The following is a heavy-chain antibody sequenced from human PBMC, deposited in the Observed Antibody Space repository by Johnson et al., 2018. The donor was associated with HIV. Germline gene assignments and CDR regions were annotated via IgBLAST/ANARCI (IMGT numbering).Heavy chain of an antibody. CDR1: GFTFSSYG. CDR3: AKDRSTGWYPAFDI. V-gene: IGHV3-30*02. Sequence: QVQLVESGGGVVQPGGSLRLSCAASGFTFSSYGMHWVRQAPGKGLEWVAFIRYDGSKKYYADSVRGRFTISRDNSKNTLYLQMNSLRAEDTALYYCAKDRSTGWYPAFDIWGQGTMVTVSS. J-gene: IGHJ3*02. D-gene: IGHD6-19*01. CDR2: IRYDGSKK.